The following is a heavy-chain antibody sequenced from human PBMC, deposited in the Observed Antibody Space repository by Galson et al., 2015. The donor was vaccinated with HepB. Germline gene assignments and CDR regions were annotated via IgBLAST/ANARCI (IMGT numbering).Heavy chain of an antibody. D-gene: IGHD3-10*01. CDR2: IIPIFGTA. J-gene: IGHJ3*02. Sequence: SVKVSCKASGGTFSSYAISWVRQAPGQGLEWMGGIIPIFGTANYAQKFQGRVTITADESTSTAYMGLSSLRSEDTAVYYCATDRFGGTNAFDIWGQGTMVTVSS. V-gene: IGHV1-69*13. CDR1: GGTFSSYA. CDR3: ATDRFGGTNAFDI.